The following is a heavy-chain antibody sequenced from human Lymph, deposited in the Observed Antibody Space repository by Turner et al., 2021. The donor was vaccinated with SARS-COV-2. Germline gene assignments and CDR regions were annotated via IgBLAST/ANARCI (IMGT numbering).Heavy chain of an antibody. V-gene: IGHV3-7*01. CDR2: IKQDGSEK. Sequence: EVQLVESGGVLVQPGGSLRLSCAASGFTFSYYWMSWVRQDPGKGLEWVANIKQDGSEKYYVDSVKGRFTISRDNAKNSLFLQMNSLRAEDTAVYYCARMGSSSWYFDYWGQGTLVTVSS. J-gene: IGHJ4*02. CDR1: GFTFSYYW. CDR3: ARMGSSSWYFDY. D-gene: IGHD1-26*01.